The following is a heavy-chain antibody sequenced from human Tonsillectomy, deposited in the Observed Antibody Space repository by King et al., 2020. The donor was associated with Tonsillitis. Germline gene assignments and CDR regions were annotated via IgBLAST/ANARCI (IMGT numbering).Heavy chain of an antibody. D-gene: IGHD2-21*01. J-gene: IGHJ6*02. CDR3: AKGGHWEVFYYYGMAV. V-gene: IGHV3-23*04. CDR1: GFTFSTYG. CDR2: INSDGIKT. Sequence: VQLVESGGGLVQPGGSLRLSCAASGFTFSTYGMSWVRQAPGKGLEWVSAINSDGIKTSYVDSVKGRFTISRDNSKNMVYLQMNSLRSEDTAVYYCAKGGHWEVFYYYGMAVWGQGSTVTVSS.